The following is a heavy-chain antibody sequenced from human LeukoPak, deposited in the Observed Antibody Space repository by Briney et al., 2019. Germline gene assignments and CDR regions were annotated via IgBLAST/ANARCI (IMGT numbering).Heavy chain of an antibody. D-gene: IGHD3-3*01. V-gene: IGHV4-59*01. CDR2: IYYSGST. J-gene: IGHJ4*02. CDR3: ARVLNDFGSGYWIDY. CDR1: GGSISSYY. Sequence: KPSETLSLTCTVSGGSISSYYWSWIRQPPGKGLEWTGYIYYSGSTNYNPSLKSRVTISVDTSNKQFSLKLSSVTAADTAVYYCARVLNDFGSGYWIDYWGQGTLVTVSS.